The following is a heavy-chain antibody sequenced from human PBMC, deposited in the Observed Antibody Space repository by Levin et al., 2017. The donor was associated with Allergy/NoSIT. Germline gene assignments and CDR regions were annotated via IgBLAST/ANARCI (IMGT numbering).Heavy chain of an antibody. V-gene: IGHV1-69*01. CDR1: GGTFSSYA. D-gene: IGHD2-21*02. Sequence: KISCKASGGTFSSYAISWVRQAPGQGLEWMGGIIPIFGTANYAQKFQGRVTITADESTSTAYMELSSLRSEDTAVYYCARAVAYCGGDCSVDAFDIWGQGTMVTVSS. CDR3: ARAVAYCGGDCSVDAFDI. CDR2: IIPIFGTA. J-gene: IGHJ3*02.